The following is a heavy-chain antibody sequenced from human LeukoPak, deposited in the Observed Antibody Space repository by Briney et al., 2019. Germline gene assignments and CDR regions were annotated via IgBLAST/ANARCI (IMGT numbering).Heavy chain of an antibody. V-gene: IGHV3-11*04. Sequence: GGSLRLSCTASGFHFSDYYMSWIRQAPGKGLEWVSYISDRGDTIYYADSVKGRFTISRDNARNTLYLQLSSLRAEDSAVYYCARDTFQPGLIDSWGQGTLVTVSS. CDR2: ISDRGDTI. D-gene: IGHD2-2*01. J-gene: IGHJ4*02. CDR3: ARDTFQPGLIDS. CDR1: GFHFSDYY.